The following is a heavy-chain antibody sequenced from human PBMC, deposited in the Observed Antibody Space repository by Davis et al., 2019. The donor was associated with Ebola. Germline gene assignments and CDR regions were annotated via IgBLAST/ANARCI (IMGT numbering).Heavy chain of an antibody. Sequence: PGGSLRLSCAASGFTFSSYGMHWVRQAPGKGLEWVAVISYDGSNKYYADSVKGRFTISRDNSKNTLYLQMNSLRAEDTAVYYCAKDPSHSSGWYYYGMDVWGQGTTVTVSS. CDR2: ISYDGSNK. D-gene: IGHD6-19*01. V-gene: IGHV3-30*18. J-gene: IGHJ6*02. CDR3: AKDPSHSSGWYYYGMDV. CDR1: GFTFSSYG.